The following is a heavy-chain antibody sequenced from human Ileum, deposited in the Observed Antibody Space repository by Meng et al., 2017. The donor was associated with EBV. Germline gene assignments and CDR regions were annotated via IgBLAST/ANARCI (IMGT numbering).Heavy chain of an antibody. D-gene: IGHD6-19*01. CDR3: ATGVADFEY. CDR2: MNPNRGTT. CDR1: GYTFTSYD. J-gene: IGHJ4*02. Sequence: QVQLLKSGAEVKKPGASVKVSCKASGYTFTSYDINWVRQGTGQGLEWMGWMNPNRGTTGYAQKFQGRVTMTRNISKSTAYMDLSSLRSEDTAVYYCATGVADFEYWGQGTLVTVSS. V-gene: IGHV1-8*01.